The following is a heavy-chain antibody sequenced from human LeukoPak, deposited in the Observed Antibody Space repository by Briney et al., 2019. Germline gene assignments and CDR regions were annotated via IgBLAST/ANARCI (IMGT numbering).Heavy chain of an antibody. CDR1: GGSISVSSYY. CDR2: MYYSGST. Sequence: PSETLSLTCTVSGGSISVSSYYWTWIRQPPGKGLEWIASMYYSGSTYYNPSLKSRVTMSVDTSKNQFSLKLNSVTAADTAVYYCARGYYYDSSGSNWFDPWGQGTLVTVSS. D-gene: IGHD3-22*01. J-gene: IGHJ5*02. CDR3: ARGYYYDSSGSNWFDP. V-gene: IGHV4-39*07.